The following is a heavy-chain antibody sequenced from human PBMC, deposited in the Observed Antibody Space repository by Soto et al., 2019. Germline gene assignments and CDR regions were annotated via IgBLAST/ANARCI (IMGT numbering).Heavy chain of an antibody. CDR3: ASFMVRVWGIIDY. CDR1: GGSISSSSYY. Sequence: SETLSLTCTVSGGSISSSSYYWGWIRQPPGKGLEWIGSIYYSGSTYYNPSLKSRVTISVDTSKNQFSLKLSSVTAADTAVYYCASFMVRVWGIIDYWGQGTLVTVSS. J-gene: IGHJ4*02. CDR2: IYYSGST. V-gene: IGHV4-39*01. D-gene: IGHD3-16*01.